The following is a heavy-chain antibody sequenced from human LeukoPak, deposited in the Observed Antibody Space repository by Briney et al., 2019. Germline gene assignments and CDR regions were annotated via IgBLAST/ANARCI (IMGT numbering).Heavy chain of an antibody. CDR2: IIPIFGTA. CDR3: ARDDLQLVRRLGGTTEYYYYYYMDV. D-gene: IGHD6-13*01. V-gene: IGHV1-69*06. Sequence: SVKVSCKASGGTFSSYAISWVRQAPGQGLEWMGGIIPIFGTANYAQKFQGRVTITADKSTSTAYMELSSLRSEDTAVYYCARDDLQLVRRLGGTTEYYYYYYMDVWAKGPRSPSP. CDR1: GGTFSSYA. J-gene: IGHJ6*03.